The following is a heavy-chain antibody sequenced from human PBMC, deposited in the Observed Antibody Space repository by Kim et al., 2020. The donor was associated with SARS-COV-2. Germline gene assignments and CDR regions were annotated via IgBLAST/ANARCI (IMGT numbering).Heavy chain of an antibody. D-gene: IGHD4-17*01. J-gene: IGHJ4*02. Sequence: GGSLRLSCAASGFTFSSYGMHWVRQAPGKGLEWVAVIWYDGSNKYYADSVKGRFTISRDNSKNTLYLQMNSLRAEDTAVYYCARDRYTVNNPLDYWGQGTLVTVSS. V-gene: IGHV3-33*01. CDR2: IWYDGSNK. CDR3: ARDRYTVNNPLDY. CDR1: GFTFSSYG.